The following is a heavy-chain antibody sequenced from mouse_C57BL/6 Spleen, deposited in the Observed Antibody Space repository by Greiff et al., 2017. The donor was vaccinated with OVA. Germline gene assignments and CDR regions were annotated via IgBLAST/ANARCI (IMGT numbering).Heavy chain of an antibody. CDR2: IDPSDSYT. CDR3: ARRAQKSPFDY. J-gene: IGHJ2*01. V-gene: IGHV1-69*01. D-gene: IGHD3-1*01. Sequence: VQLQQSGAELVMPGASVKLSCKASGYTFTSYWMHWVKQRPGQGLEWIGEIDPSDSYTNYNQKFKGKSTLTVDKSSSTAYMQLSSLTSEDSAVYYCARRAQKSPFDYWGQGTTLTVSS. CDR1: GYTFTSYW.